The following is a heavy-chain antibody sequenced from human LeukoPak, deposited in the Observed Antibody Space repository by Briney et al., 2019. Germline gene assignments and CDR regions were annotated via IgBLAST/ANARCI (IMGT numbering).Heavy chain of an antibody. CDR2: IYYSGNT. CDR3: ARLVVIVGWFDS. J-gene: IGHJ5*01. CDR1: GGSISSSYYY. Sequence: SETLSLTCTVSGGSISSSYYYWGWIRQPPGKGLEWIGSIYYSGNTYYNPSLKSRVTMSVDTSKNQFSLKLSSVTAADTAVYYCARLVVIVGWFDSWGQGTLVTVSS. V-gene: IGHV4-39*01. D-gene: IGHD5-12*01.